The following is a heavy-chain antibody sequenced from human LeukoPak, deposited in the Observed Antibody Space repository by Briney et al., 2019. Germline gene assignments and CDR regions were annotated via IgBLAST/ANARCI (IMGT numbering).Heavy chain of an antibody. CDR2: ISYDGSNK. J-gene: IGHJ1*01. CDR3: AKGAQIPAAIRWRYFQH. Sequence: QTGGSLRLSCAASGFTFSSYAMHWVRQAPGKGLEWVAVISYDGSNKKYADSVKGRFTISRDNSKNTLYLQMNSLRAEDTAVYYCAKGAQIPAAIRWRYFQHWGQGTLVTVSS. D-gene: IGHD2-2*01. V-gene: IGHV3-30*04. CDR1: GFTFSSYA.